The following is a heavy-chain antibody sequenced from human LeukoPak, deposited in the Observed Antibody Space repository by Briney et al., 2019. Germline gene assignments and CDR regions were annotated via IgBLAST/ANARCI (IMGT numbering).Heavy chain of an antibody. CDR3: ARSPNCGGDCS. J-gene: IGHJ5*02. CDR2: IDSDGTRT. CDR1: GFAFSTYW. D-gene: IGHD2-21*02. V-gene: IGHV3-74*01. Sequence: PGGSLRRSCAASGFAFSTYWMHWVRQAPGKGLVWVSRIDSDGTRTTYADSVKGRFTISRDNAKNTLYLQMNSLRAEDTAVYYCARSPNCGGDCSWGQGTLVTVSS.